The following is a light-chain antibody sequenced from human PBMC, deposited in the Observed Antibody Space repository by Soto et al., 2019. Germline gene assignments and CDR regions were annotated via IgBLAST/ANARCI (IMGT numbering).Light chain of an antibody. V-gene: IGKV3-20*01. CDR1: QSVSSSY. CDR3: QQYGRSPPFT. J-gene: IGKJ2*01. Sequence: EIVLTQSPGTLSLSPGERATLSCRASQSVSSSYIAWYQQNPGQAPRLLIYGASSSATGIPDRFSGSGSGTDFTLTIARLEADDFAVHLCQQYGRSPPFTFGQGTKVEIK. CDR2: GAS.